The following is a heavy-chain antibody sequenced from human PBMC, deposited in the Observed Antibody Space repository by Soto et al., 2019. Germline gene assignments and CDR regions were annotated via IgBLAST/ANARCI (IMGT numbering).Heavy chain of an antibody. CDR3: ASSFTVPAAIGY. Sequence: QVQLVQSGAEVKKPGASVKVSCKASGYTFTSYAMHWVRQAPGQRLEWMGWINARNGNTKYSQKFQGRVTITRDTSSTTAYMELSSLRSEDTAVYYCASSFTVPAAIGYCGQGTLGTVSS. V-gene: IGHV1-3*01. CDR2: INARNGNT. J-gene: IGHJ4*02. D-gene: IGHD2-2*02. CDR1: GYTFTSYA.